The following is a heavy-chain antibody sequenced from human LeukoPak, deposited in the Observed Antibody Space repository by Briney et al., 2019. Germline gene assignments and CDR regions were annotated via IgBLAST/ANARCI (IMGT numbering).Heavy chain of an antibody. V-gene: IGHV3-7*01. Sequence: GGSLRLSCVASGFTFSRYWMSWVRQAPGKGLEWVANTKQDGSMKYYVDSVKGRFTISRDNAKNSLYLQMNSLRAEDTAVYYCAELGITMIGGVWGKGTTVTISS. CDR1: GFTFSRYW. CDR3: AELGITMIGGV. CDR2: TKQDGSMK. J-gene: IGHJ6*04. D-gene: IGHD3-10*02.